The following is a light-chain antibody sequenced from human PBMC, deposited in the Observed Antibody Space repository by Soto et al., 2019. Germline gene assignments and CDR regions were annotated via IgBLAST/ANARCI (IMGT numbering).Light chain of an antibody. Sequence: QSVLTQPPSVSGAPGQRVTISCTGSSSNIGAGYEVHWYQQLPGTAPKLLIHGNNNRPSGVPDRFSGSKSATSASLAITGLRAEDEADYYCQSYDSSLSAPYVFGTGTKVTVL. CDR2: GNN. CDR1: SSNIGAGYE. CDR3: QSYDSSLSAPYV. V-gene: IGLV1-40*01. J-gene: IGLJ1*01.